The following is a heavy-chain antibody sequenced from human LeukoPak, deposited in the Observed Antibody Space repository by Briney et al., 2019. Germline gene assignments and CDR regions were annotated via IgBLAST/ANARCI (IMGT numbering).Heavy chain of an antibody. Sequence: GGSLRLSCAASGFTFNNYAMHRVRQAPGKGLEWVAVISYDGSNKYYADSVKGRFTISRDNSKNTLYLQMDSLRAEDTAVYYCARRYCSGGRCPNYFDYWGQGTLVTVFS. CDR3: ARRYCSGGRCPNYFDY. D-gene: IGHD2-15*01. CDR1: GFTFNNYA. CDR2: ISYDGSNK. J-gene: IGHJ4*02. V-gene: IGHV3-30*04.